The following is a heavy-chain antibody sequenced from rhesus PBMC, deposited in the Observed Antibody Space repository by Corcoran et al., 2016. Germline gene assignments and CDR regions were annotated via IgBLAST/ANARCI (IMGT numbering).Heavy chain of an antibody. CDR1: GGSMSSNW. D-gene: IGHD6-37*01. CDR3: ARWHFRGGSFGLDS. J-gene: IGHJ6*01. Sequence: QVQLQESGPGLGEPAETLSRTCSVSGGSMSSNWWSWTRQLPGKRLEWIGDIHGNTGEAKYSPSLKSRVTISRDASKSQYFLRLTSLTAADTAVYYCARWHFRGGSFGLDSWGQGVVVTVSS. V-gene: IGHV4-80*01. CDR2: IHGNTGEA.